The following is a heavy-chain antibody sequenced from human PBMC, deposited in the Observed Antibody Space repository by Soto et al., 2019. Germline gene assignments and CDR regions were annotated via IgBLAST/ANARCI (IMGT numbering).Heavy chain of an antibody. D-gene: IGHD7-27*01. V-gene: IGHV3-23*01. CDR3: AKGLTARHYYMDV. CDR1: GFTFSSYA. Sequence: GGSLRLSCAASGFTFSSYAMSWVRQAPGKGLEWVSAITASGDTTYYADSVKGRFTISRDNSKNTLYLQVNSLRAEDTALYYCAKGLTARHYYMDVWGKGTTVTVSS. J-gene: IGHJ6*03. CDR2: ITASGDTT.